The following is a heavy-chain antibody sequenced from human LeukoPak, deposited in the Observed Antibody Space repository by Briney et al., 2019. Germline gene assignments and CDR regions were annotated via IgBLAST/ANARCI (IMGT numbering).Heavy chain of an antibody. CDR1: GFTVTSSA. J-gene: IGHJ4*02. V-gene: IGHV1-58*01. D-gene: IGHD2-2*01. CDR2: IVVGSGNT. Sequence: SVKVSCKASGFTVTSSAVQWVRQARGQRLEWIGWIVVGSGNTNYAQKFQERVTITRDMSTSTAYMELSSLRSEDTAVYYCAADFGRYCSSTSCFSPGDYWGQGTLVTVSS. CDR3: AADFGRYCSSTSCFSPGDY.